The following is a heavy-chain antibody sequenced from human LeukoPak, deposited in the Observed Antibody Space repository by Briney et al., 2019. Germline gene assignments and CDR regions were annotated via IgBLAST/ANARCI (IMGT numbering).Heavy chain of an antibody. CDR1: GYTFTSYG. CDR2: ISAYNGNT. J-gene: IGHJ5*02. V-gene: IGHV1-18*01. Sequence: ASVKVSCTASGYTFTSYGISWVRQAPGQGLEWMGWISAYNGNTNYAQKLQGRVTMTTDTSTSTAYMELRSLRSDDTAVYYCARGPPIFGVVIIRLNWFDPWGQGTLVTVSS. D-gene: IGHD3-3*01. CDR3: ARGPPIFGVVIIRLNWFDP.